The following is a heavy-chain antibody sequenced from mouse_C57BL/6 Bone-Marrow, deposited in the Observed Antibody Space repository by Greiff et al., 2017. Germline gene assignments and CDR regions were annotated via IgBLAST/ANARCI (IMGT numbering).Heavy chain of an antibody. Sequence: EVQLQKSGAELVRPGASVKLSCTASGFNIKDDYMHWVKQRPEQGLEWIGWIDPENGDTEYASKFQGKATITADTSSNTAYLQLSSLTSEDTAVYYCIKDSSGYLWFAYWGQGTLVTVSA. CDR3: IKDSSGYLWFAY. CDR2: IDPENGDT. CDR1: GFNIKDDY. D-gene: IGHD3-2*02. J-gene: IGHJ3*01. V-gene: IGHV14-4*01.